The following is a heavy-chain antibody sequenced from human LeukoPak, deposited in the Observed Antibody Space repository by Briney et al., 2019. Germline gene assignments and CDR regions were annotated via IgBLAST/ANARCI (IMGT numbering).Heavy chain of an antibody. Sequence: KPSETLSLTCTVSGGSISSSSYYWGWIRQPPGRGRGWMGSIYYSGSTYYNPSLKSRVTISVDTSKNQFSLKLSSVTAADTAVYYCASQAADSSSWTYYFDYWGQGTLVTVSS. CDR2: IYYSGST. J-gene: IGHJ4*02. CDR3: ASQAADSSSWTYYFDY. CDR1: GGSISSSSYY. D-gene: IGHD6-13*01. V-gene: IGHV4-39*01.